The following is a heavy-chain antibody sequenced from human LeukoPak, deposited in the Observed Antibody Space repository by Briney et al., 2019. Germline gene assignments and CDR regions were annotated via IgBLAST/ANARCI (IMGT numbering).Heavy chain of an antibody. V-gene: IGHV4-59*08. D-gene: IGHD1-26*01. CDR1: GYSISSHY. Sequence: SETLSLTCTVSGYSISSHYWSWIRQPPGKGLEWIGYMYYSGSTNYNPSLKSRVTMSVDTSKNQYSLKLSSVTAADTAVYYCARHRYSGSPEFDYWGQGTLVTVSS. J-gene: IGHJ4*02. CDR3: ARHRYSGSPEFDY. CDR2: MYYSGST.